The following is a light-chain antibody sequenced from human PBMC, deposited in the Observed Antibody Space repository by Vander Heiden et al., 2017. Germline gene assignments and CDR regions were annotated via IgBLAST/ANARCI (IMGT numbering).Light chain of an antibody. CDR2: AAS. V-gene: IGKV3D-15*01. CDR1: QSVTTN. Sequence: VMTQSPATLSVSPGERATLSCRASQSVTTNLAWYQQKPGQAPRLLIYAASIRATGIPARFSGSGSGTEFTLTITSLQSEDFGVYYCHQYDAWPPWTFGQGTKVEIK. J-gene: IGKJ1*01. CDR3: HQYDAWPPWT.